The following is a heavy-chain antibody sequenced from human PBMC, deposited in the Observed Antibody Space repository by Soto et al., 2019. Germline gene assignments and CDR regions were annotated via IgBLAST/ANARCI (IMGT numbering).Heavy chain of an antibody. CDR2: IYYSGST. Sequence: PSETLSLTCTVSGGSISSYYWSWIRQPPGKGLEWIGYIYYSGSTNYNPSLKSRVTISVDTSKNQFSLKLSSVTAADTAVYYCARAAGVVSSYYYYYGMDVWGQGTTVTVSS. J-gene: IGHJ6*02. CDR1: GGSISSYY. V-gene: IGHV4-59*01. D-gene: IGHD3-3*01. CDR3: ARAAGVVSSYYYYYGMDV.